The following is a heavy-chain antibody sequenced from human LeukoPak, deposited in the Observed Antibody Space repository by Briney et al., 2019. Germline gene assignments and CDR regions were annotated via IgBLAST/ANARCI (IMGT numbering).Heavy chain of an antibody. V-gene: IGHV4-30-4*01. D-gene: IGHD3-3*01. J-gene: IGHJ4*02. CDR2: IYYSGNT. CDR3: ARGVPSYTYYDFWSGYYDY. Sequence: SQTLSLTCTVSGGSINNGDYYWSWIRQPPGKGLQWIGNIYYSGNTYSNPSLKSRVTISVDTSKNQFSLKLSSVTAADTAVYYCARGVPSYTYYDFWSGYYDYWGQGTLVTVSS. CDR1: GGSINNGDYY.